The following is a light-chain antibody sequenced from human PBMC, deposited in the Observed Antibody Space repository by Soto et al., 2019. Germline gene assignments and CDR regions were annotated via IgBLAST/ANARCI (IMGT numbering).Light chain of an antibody. CDR3: QSYDSSLSALYV. V-gene: IGLV1-40*01. Sequence: QPVLTHPASGSGAHLQSGPISCTESSSNIGAGYDVHWYQQLPGTAPKLLIYGNSNRPSGVPDRFSGSKSGTSASLAITGLQAEDEADYYCQSYDSSLSALYVFGTGTKVTVL. CDR1: SSNIGAGYD. CDR2: GNS. J-gene: IGLJ1*01.